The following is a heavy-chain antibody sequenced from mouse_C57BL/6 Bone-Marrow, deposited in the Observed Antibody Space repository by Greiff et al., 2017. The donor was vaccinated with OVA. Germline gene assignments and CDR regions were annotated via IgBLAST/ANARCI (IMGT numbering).Heavy chain of an antibody. CDR1: RYAFTNYL. CDR3: ARPYYSNYGFAY. D-gene: IGHD2-5*01. CDR2: INPGSGGT. J-gene: IGHJ3*01. Sequence: QVQLQQSGAELVRPGTSVKVSCKASRYAFTNYLIEWVKQRPGQGLEWIGVINPGSGGTNYNEKFKGKATLTADKSSSTAYMQLSSLTSEDSAVYFCARPYYSNYGFAYWGQGTLVTVSA. V-gene: IGHV1-54*01.